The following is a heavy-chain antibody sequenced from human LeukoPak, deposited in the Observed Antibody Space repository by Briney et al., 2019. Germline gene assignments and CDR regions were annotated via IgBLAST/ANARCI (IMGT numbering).Heavy chain of an antibody. Sequence: SETLSPTCAVSGGSISSNNWWSWVRPPPGKGLEWIGEIYRNGGPNYNSSLKSRVTISLDKSKNQLSLKLSSVTAADTAVYYCVRDIVVAGTAFDIWGQGTMVTVSS. CDR1: GGSISSNNW. V-gene: IGHV4-4*02. J-gene: IGHJ3*02. D-gene: IGHD6-19*01. CDR2: IYRNGGP. CDR3: VRDIVVAGTAFDI.